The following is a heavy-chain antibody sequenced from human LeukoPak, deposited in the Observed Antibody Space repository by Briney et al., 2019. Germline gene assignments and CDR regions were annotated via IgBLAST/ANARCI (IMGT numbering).Heavy chain of an antibody. CDR1: GFTFSSYE. Sequence: GGSLRLSCAASGFTFSSYEMNWVRQAPGKGLEWVSYISSSGSTIYYADSVKGRFTISRDNAKNSLYLQMNSQRAEDTAVYYCARSFCSSTSCYAYFDYWGQGTLVTVSS. CDR3: ARSFCSSTSCYAYFDY. CDR2: ISSSGSTI. J-gene: IGHJ4*02. V-gene: IGHV3-48*03. D-gene: IGHD2-2*01.